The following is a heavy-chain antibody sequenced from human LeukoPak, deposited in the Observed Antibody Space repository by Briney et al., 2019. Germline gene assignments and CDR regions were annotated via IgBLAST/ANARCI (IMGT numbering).Heavy chain of an antibody. Sequence: GGSLRLSCAASGFTFSSYSMNWVRQAPGKGLEWVSSISSSSSYIYYADSVKGRFTISRDNAKNSLYLQMNSLRAEDTAVYYCARGYYDSSGYLNYFDYWGQGTLVTVSS. CDR1: GFTFSSYS. CDR2: ISSSSSYI. CDR3: ARGYYDSSGYLNYFDY. V-gene: IGHV3-21*01. D-gene: IGHD3-22*01. J-gene: IGHJ4*02.